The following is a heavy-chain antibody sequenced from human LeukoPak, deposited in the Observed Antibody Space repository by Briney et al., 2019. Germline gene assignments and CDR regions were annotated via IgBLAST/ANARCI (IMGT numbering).Heavy chain of an antibody. V-gene: IGHV4-59*01. CDR3: ASKDPYDSRAYLLDY. J-gene: IGHJ4*02. D-gene: IGHD3-22*01. CDR1: GGSISNYY. Sequence: SETLSLTCTISGGSISNYYWSWIRQPPGKGLEWIGYVYYSGSTNYNPSLKSRVTISVDTSKNQFSLKLSSVIAADTAVYYCASKDPYDSRAYLLDYWGQGTLVTVSS. CDR2: VYYSGST.